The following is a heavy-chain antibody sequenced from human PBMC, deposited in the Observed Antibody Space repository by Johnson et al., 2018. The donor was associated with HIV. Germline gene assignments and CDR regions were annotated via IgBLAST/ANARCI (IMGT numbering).Heavy chain of an antibody. V-gene: IGHV3-53*01. CDR1: GFSVSSNY. CDR3: ARRVGWTFEERFDI. J-gene: IGHJ3*02. D-gene: IGHD3-10*01. Sequence: MQLVESGGGLIQPGGSLRLSCAVAGFSVSSNYMTWVRQAPGKGLEWVSSIYRSGGTYYAASVKGRFTISRDDSKSMLYLQMNNLRAEDTAVYYCARRVGWTFEERFDIWGQGTAVTVSP. CDR2: IYRSGGT.